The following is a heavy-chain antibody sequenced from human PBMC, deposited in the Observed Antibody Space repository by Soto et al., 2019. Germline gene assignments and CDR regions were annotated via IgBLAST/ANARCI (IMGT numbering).Heavy chain of an antibody. CDR3: ARAGPPYYYYMDV. D-gene: IGHD7-27*01. CDR2: INHSGST. Sequence: SETLYLTCAVYGGSFSGYYWSWIRQPPGKGLEWIGEINHSGSTNYNPSLKSRVTISVDTSKNQFSLKLSSVTAADTAVYYCARAGPPYYYYMDVWGKGTTVTVSS. J-gene: IGHJ6*03. CDR1: GGSFSGYY. V-gene: IGHV4-34*01.